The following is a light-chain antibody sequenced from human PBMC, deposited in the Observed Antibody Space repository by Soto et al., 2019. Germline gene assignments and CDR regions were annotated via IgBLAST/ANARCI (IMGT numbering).Light chain of an antibody. J-gene: IGLJ2*01. CDR3: CSYAGSNTLV. CDR1: SSDVGAYDY. Sequence: QSALTQPPSASGSPGQSVTITCTGTSSDVGAYDYVSWYQQHPGKAPKLIVYEVTKRPSGIPDRFSGSKSGNTASLTVSGLQAEDEADYHCCSYAGSNTLVFGGGTKLTVL. V-gene: IGLV2-8*01. CDR2: EVT.